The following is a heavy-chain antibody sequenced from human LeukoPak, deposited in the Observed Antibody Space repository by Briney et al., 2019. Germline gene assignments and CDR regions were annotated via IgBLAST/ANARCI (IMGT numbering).Heavy chain of an antibody. CDR1: GYTLTELS. V-gene: IGHV1-24*01. CDR2: FEPEDGET. D-gene: IGHD6-19*01. J-gene: IGHJ4*02. Sequence: GASVKVSCKVSGYTLTELSMHWVRQPPGKGLERMGGFEPEDGETIYAQKFQGRVTMTEDTSADTAYMELSSLRSEDTAVYYCATSIAMAGTKNYWGPGTLVTVSS. CDR3: ATSIAMAGTKNY.